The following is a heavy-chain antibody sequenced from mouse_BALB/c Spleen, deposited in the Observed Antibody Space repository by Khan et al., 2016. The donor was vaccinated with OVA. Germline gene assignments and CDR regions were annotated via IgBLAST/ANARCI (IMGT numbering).Heavy chain of an antibody. CDR2: IWSDGST. CDR3: ARQPYYHYYVMDY. CDR1: GFSLTNYG. J-gene: IGHJ4*01. D-gene: IGHD2-10*01. V-gene: IGHV2-6-1*01. Sequence: QVQLQQSGPGLVAPSQSLSITCTISGFSLTNYGVHWVRQPPGKGLEWLVVIWSDGSTTYNSTLKSRLSISKDNSKSQVFLKMNSLQTDDTAMYYCARQPYYHYYVMDYWVQGTSVTVSS.